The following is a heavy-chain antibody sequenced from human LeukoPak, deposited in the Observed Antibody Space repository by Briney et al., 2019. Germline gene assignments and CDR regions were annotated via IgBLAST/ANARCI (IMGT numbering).Heavy chain of an antibody. Sequence: GRSLRLSCAASGFTFSSYAMHWVRQAPGKGLEWVAVISYDGSNKYYADSVKGRFTISRDNSKNTLYLQMNSLRAEDTAVYYCARDTLDYGGNPDAFDIWGQGTMVTVSS. J-gene: IGHJ3*02. D-gene: IGHD4-23*01. CDR2: ISYDGSNK. CDR1: GFTFSSYA. V-gene: IGHV3-30-3*01. CDR3: ARDTLDYGGNPDAFDI.